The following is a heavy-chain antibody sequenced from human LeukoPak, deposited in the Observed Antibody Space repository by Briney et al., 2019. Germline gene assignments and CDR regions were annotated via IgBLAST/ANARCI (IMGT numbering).Heavy chain of an antibody. CDR2: IKQDGSEK. CDR1: GFTVSSNF. V-gene: IGHV3-7*04. CDR3: ARDTRWGGEDFGF. D-gene: IGHD2-2*01. Sequence: GGSLRLSCAASGFTVSSNFMSWVRQAPGKGLEWVANIKQDGSEKYYVDSVKGRFTISRDNAKNSVYLQMNSLRAEDTAVYYCARDTRWGGEDFGFWGQGTLVTVSS. J-gene: IGHJ4*02.